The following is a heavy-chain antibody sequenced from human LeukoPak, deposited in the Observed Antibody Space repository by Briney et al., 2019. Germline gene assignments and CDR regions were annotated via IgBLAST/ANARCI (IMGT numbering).Heavy chain of an antibody. J-gene: IGHJ4*02. CDR1: GFTFSHYW. CDR3: ARDASSGYYYF. V-gene: IGHV3-7*01. Sequence: GGSLRLSCAASGFTFSHYWMSWVRQAPGKGLEWVANINQDGFRKDYVDSVKGRFTISRDIAKNSLYLQMDSLRAEDTALYYCARDASSGYYYFWGQGTLVTVSS. D-gene: IGHD6-19*01. CDR2: INQDGFRK.